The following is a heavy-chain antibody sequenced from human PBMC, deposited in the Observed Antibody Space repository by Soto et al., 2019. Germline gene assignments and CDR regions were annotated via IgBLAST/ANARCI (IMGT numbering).Heavy chain of an antibody. Sequence: GGSLKLSCAASGFTFTNYWMSLVRQAPGKGLELVANIKKDGTKQYYVDSVKGRFTISRDNAKSSQYLQMNSLRAEDTAVYYCARDSRSASEFDYFDFWGQGVQVTVS. CDR1: GFTFTNYW. V-gene: IGHV3-7*01. CDR3: ARDSRSASEFDYFDF. CDR2: IKKDGTKQ. D-gene: IGHD6-6*01. J-gene: IGHJ4*02.